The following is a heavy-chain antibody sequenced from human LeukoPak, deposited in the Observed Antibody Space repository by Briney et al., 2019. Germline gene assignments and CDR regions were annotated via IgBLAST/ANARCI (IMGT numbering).Heavy chain of an antibody. CDR1: GFTFSTYW. J-gene: IGHJ1*01. V-gene: IGHV3-74*01. CDR3: ARVPPSVGEATSEYFQD. D-gene: IGHD1-26*01. Sequence: PGGSLRLSCAASGFTFSTYWMHWVRQAPGKGLPWVSRINTDGSITNYADSVKGRFTISRDNAKNTLYLQTNSLRSEDTAVYYCARVPPSVGEATSEYFQDWGQGTLVTVSS. CDR2: INTDGSIT.